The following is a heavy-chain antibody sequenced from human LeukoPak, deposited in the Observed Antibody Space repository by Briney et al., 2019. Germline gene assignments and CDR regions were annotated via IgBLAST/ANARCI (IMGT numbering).Heavy chain of an antibody. CDR3: AKRRGLELLYYYYMDV. CDR2: IVPLFGTA. Sequence: GASVKVSCKASGGTFSTYSITWVRQAPGQGLEWMGGIVPLFGTANYAQKFQGRVTITADGSTNTAYMELSSLTSEDTAVYYCAKRRGLELLYYYYMDVWGKGTTVTVSS. V-gene: IGHV1-69*13. J-gene: IGHJ6*03. CDR1: GGTFSTYS. D-gene: IGHD1-7*01.